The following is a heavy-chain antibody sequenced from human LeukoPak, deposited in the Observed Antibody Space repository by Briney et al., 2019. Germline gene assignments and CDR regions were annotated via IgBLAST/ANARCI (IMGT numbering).Heavy chain of an antibody. CDR2: IQQDGTEK. CDR3: GRDYYGSLDY. D-gene: IGHD3-10*01. CDR1: GFTFTDYW. V-gene: IGHV3-7*03. J-gene: IGHJ4*02. Sequence: GGSLRLSCAASGFTFTDYWMAWVRQAPGQGLECLALIQQDGTEKFSVDSVRGRFTFSRDNAKNSLYLQMNNLRAEDTAVYYCGRDYYGSLDYWGQGTLVTVSS.